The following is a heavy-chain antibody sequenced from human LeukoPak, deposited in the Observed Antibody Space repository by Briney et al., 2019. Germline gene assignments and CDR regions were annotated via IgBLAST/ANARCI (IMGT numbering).Heavy chain of an antibody. CDR3: ARDRIAAASDNWFDP. CDR2: IYHSGST. CDR1: GGSISSSNW. Sequence: SETLSLTCAVSGGSISSSNWWSWVRQPPGKGLEWIGEIYHSGSTNYNPSLKSRVTISVDKLKNQFSLKLSSVTAADTAVYYCARDRIAAASDNWFDPWGQGTLVTVPS. V-gene: IGHV4-4*02. D-gene: IGHD6-13*01. J-gene: IGHJ5*02.